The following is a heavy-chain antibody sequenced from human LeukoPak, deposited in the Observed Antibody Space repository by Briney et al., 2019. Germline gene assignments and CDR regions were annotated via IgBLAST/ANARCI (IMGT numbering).Heavy chain of an antibody. V-gene: IGHV3-64*02. CDR3: ASSRSFDY. CDR1: GFTFSSYA. Sequence: PVGSLRLSCAASGFTFSSYAMHWVRQAPGKGLEYVSAISSNGGSTYYADSVKGRFTISRDNSKNTLYLQMGSLRAEDMAVYYCASSRSFDYWGQGTLVTVSS. J-gene: IGHJ4*02. CDR2: ISSNGGST.